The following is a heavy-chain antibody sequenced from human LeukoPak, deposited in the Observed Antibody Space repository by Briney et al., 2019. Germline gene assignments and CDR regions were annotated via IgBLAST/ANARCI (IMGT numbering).Heavy chain of an antibody. CDR2: IYYSGST. J-gene: IGHJ3*02. D-gene: IGHD3-22*01. CDR1: GGSISSYY. V-gene: IGHV4-59*01. Sequence: SETLSLTCTVSGGSISSYYWSWIRQPPGKGLEWIGYIYYSGSTNYNPSLKSRVTISVDTSKNQFSLKLSSVTAADTAVYYCARAYYYDSSGYPPNAFDIWGRGTMVTVSS. CDR3: ARAYYYDSSGYPPNAFDI.